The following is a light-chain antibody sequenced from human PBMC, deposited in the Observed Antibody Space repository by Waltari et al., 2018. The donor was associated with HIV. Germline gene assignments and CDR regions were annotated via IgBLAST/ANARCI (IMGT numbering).Light chain of an antibody. V-gene: IGKV1-8*01. CDR2: ATS. Sequence: AIRMTQSPSSFSASTGDRVTITCRASQGISSSLAWYQQKPGKAPKLLIYATSTLQSGVPSRFSGSGSGTDFTLTISYLQSEDFATYFCQQYYSYPCTFGPGTKVDIK. CDR3: QQYYSYPCT. J-gene: IGKJ3*01. CDR1: QGISSS.